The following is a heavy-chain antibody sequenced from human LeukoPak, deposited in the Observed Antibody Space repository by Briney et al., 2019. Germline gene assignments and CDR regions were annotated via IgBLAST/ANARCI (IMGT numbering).Heavy chain of an antibody. Sequence: PSETLSLTCTVSGGSISSSSYFWGWIRQAPGKGLEWLSYISISGSTIYYADSVKGRFTISRDNAKNSLYLQMNSLRAEDTAVYSCAREFTFDAFDIWGLGTMVTVSS. J-gene: IGHJ3*02. V-gene: IGHV3-11*01. CDR3: AREFTFDAFDI. CDR2: ISISGSTI. CDR1: GGSISSSSYF.